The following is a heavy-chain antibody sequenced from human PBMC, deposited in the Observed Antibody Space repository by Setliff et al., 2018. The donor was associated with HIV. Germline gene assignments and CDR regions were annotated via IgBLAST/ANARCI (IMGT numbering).Heavy chain of an antibody. Sequence: KTSETLSLTCDVYGESFSEYFWSWIRQPPGKGLEWIGLINHSGSTKYNPSLKSRVTISSGTSKNQFSLKMTSVTAADTAVYYCATGITVAPDYWGQGSLVTVSS. CDR1: GESFSEYF. V-gene: IGHV4-34*01. J-gene: IGHJ4*02. CDR2: INHSGST. D-gene: IGHD6-19*01. CDR3: ATGITVAPDY.